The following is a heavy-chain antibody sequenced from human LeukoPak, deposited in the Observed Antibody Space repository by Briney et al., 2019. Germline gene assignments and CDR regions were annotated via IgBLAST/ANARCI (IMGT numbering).Heavy chain of an antibody. D-gene: IGHD5-18*01. V-gene: IGHV3-7*01. Sequence: GGSLRLSCAASGFTFSSYWMSWVRQAPGEGLEWVANIKQDGSEKYYVDSVKGRFTISRDNAKNSLYLQMNSLRAEDTAVYYCATSLGINTAMVFDYWGQGTLVTVSS. CDR2: IKQDGSEK. J-gene: IGHJ4*02. CDR3: ATSLGINTAMVFDY. CDR1: GFTFSSYW.